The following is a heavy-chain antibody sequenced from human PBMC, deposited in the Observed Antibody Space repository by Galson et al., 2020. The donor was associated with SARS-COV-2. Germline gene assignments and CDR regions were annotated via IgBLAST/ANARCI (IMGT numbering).Heavy chain of an antibody. CDR2: INTDGSST. D-gene: IGHD1-26*01. V-gene: IGHV3-74*01. CDR3: ARDAALVGATADY. J-gene: IGHJ4*02. CDR1: GFSFSGYW. Sequence: GESLKISCEASGFSFSGYWMHWVRQAPGKGLVWVSRINTDGSSTSYADSVKGRFTISRDNAKNTLYLQMNSLRAEDTAVYYCARDAALVGATADYWGQGTLVTVSS.